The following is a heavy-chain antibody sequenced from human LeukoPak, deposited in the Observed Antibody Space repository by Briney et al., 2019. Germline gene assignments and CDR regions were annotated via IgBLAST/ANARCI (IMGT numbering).Heavy chain of an antibody. V-gene: IGHV4-39*01. Sequence: PSETLSLTCTVSGGSISSYYWGWIRQPPGEGLEWIGSIYYSGSTYYNPSLKSRVTISVDTSKNQFSLKLSSVTAADTAVYYCARSRQYYYDSSGYLNWFDPWGQGTLVTVSS. J-gene: IGHJ5*02. D-gene: IGHD3-22*01. CDR3: ARSRQYYYDSSGYLNWFDP. CDR2: IYYSGST. CDR1: GGSISSYY.